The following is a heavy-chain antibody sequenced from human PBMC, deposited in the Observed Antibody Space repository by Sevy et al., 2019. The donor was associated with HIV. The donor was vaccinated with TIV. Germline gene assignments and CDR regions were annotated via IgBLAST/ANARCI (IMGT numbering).Heavy chain of an antibody. CDR1: GIAFSTYA. CDR2: ISASGYST. V-gene: IGHV3-23*01. Sequence: GGSLRLSCAASGIAFSTYAMFWVRQAPGKGLEWVSSISASGYSTYYADSVKGRFTLSRDNSRNTLDLQMNSLRADDTAVYYCAKDFSDVYYYDSTAAVDYWGQGTLVTVSS. D-gene: IGHD3-22*01. J-gene: IGHJ4*02. CDR3: AKDFSDVYYYDSTAAVDY.